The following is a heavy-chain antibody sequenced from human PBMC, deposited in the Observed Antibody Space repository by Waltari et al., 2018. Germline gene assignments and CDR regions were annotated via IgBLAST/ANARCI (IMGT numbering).Heavy chain of an antibody. CDR3: ARGLFGNPIWFDP. Sequence: QVQLQQWGAGLLKPSETLSLTCAVYGGSFSGYYWSWIRQPPGKGLEWIGEINHSGSTNYNPSLKSRVTISVDTSKNQFSLKLSSVTAADTAVYYCARGLFGNPIWFDPWGQGTLVTVSS. J-gene: IGHJ5*02. V-gene: IGHV4-34*01. CDR1: GGSFSGYY. D-gene: IGHD3-10*01. CDR2: INHSGST.